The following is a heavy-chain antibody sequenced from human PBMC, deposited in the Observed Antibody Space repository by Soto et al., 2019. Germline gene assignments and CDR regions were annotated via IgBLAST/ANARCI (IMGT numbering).Heavy chain of an antibody. Sequence: GGSLRLSCAGSGFTFSGFAMTWVRQAPGKGLEWVSRLSGSGGSTYYADSVKGRFTISRDNSKNTLYLQMNSLRVGDTAVYYCAKEASYGAIDYWGQGTLVTVSS. CDR3: AKEASYGAIDY. CDR2: LSGSGGST. V-gene: IGHV3-23*01. CDR1: GFTFSGFA. D-gene: IGHD3-16*01. J-gene: IGHJ4*02.